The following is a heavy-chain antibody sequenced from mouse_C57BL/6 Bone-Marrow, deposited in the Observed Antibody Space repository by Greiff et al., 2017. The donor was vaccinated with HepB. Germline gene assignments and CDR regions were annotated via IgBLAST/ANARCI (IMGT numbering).Heavy chain of an antibody. Sequence: EVQLQQSGPGLVKPSQSLSLTCSVTGYSITSGYYWNWIRQFPGNKLEWMGYISYDGSNNYNPSLKNRISITRDTSKNQFFLKLNSVTTEDTATYYCARADPLGAMDYWGQGTSVTVSS. CDR3: ARADPLGAMDY. V-gene: IGHV3-6*01. CDR1: GYSITSGYY. CDR2: ISYDGSN. J-gene: IGHJ4*01. D-gene: IGHD4-1*01.